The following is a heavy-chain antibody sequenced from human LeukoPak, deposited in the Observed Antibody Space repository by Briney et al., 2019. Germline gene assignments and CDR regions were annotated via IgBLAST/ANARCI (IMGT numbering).Heavy chain of an antibody. CDR1: GYTFTSYD. J-gene: IGHJ4*02. CDR2: IIPILGIA. D-gene: IGHD1-7*01. CDR3: ATLDPNWNYPSGFDY. Sequence: ASVKVSCKASGYTFTSYDINWVRQATGQGLEWMGRIIPILGIANYAQKFQGRVTITADKSTSTAYMELSSLRSEDTAVYYCATLDPNWNYPSGFDYWGQGTLVTVSS. V-gene: IGHV1-69*04.